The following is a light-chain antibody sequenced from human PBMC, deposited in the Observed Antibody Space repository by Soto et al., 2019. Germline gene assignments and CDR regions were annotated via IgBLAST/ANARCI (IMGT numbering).Light chain of an antibody. CDR1: QSLDSY. Sequence: EIVLTQSPATLSLSPGERATLSCRASQSLDSYLAWYQQKPGQAPRLLIFDASNRVTGIPARFSGSGSGTDFTLTISTLEPDDFAVYYCQQRSNWPWTFGQGTKVEVK. CDR3: QQRSNWPWT. J-gene: IGKJ1*01. V-gene: IGKV3-11*01. CDR2: DAS.